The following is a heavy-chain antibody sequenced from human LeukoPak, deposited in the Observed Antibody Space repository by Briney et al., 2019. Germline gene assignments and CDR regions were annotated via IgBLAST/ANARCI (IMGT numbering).Heavy chain of an antibody. Sequence: PGGSLRLSCAASGYTFTSYYMHWVRQAPGQGLEWMGIINPSGGSTSYAQKFQGRVTMTRDTSTSTVYMELSSLRSEDTAVYYCARESGSYFDYWGQGTLVTVSS. J-gene: IGHJ4*02. CDR3: ARESGSYFDY. V-gene: IGHV1-46*01. CDR2: INPSGGST. CDR1: GYTFTSYY. D-gene: IGHD1-26*01.